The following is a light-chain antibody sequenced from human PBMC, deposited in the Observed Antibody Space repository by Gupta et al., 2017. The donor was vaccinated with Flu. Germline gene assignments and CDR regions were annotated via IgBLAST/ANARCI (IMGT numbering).Light chain of an antibody. V-gene: IGLV1-47*01. CDR2: RND. CDR1: SSNLGGNY. J-gene: IGLJ3*02. CDR3: AAWDDSLSAWV. Sequence: QSVLTQPPAASGTPGQRVTISCSGSSSNLGGNYIYWYQQLPGTAPKLLISRNDQRPSGVSDRFSGSKSGTSVSLAISGLRSDDEADYYCAAWDDSLSAWVFGGGTKLTVL.